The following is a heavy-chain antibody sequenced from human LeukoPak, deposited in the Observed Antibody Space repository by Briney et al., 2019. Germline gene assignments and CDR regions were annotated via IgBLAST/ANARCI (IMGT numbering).Heavy chain of an antibody. CDR1: GGSISSYY. CDR3: ARQGTRYCSSTSCSYRGAFDI. CDR2: IYTSGST. D-gene: IGHD2-2*01. Sequence: SEILSLSCTVSGGSISSYYWSWIRQPPGKGLEWIGYIYTSGSTNYNPSLKSRVTISVDTSKNQFFLKLSSVTAADTAVYYCARQGTRYCSSTSCSYRGAFDIWGQGTMVTVSS. J-gene: IGHJ3*02. V-gene: IGHV4-4*09.